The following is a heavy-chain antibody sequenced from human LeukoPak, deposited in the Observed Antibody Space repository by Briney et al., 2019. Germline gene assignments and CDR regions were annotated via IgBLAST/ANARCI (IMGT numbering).Heavy chain of an antibody. J-gene: IGHJ6*03. Sequence: SETLSLTCSVSGGPISSYYWTWIRQPAGKGLEWIGRIHTSGSINYNPSLKSRVTMSVDTSKNQFSLEVTSVTAADTAVYYCARVPYYYYMDVWGKGTTVTVSS. CDR3: ARVPYYYYMDV. CDR1: GGPISSYY. V-gene: IGHV4-4*07. CDR2: IHTSGSI.